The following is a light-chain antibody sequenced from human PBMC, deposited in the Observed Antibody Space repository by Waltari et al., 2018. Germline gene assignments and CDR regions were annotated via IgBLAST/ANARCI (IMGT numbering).Light chain of an antibody. CDR1: SSDLGGYDY. Sequence: QSALTQPRPVSGSPGQAVTISCTGTSSDLGGYDYVPWYQHHPGKAPKFIIYDVSKRPSGVPDRFSGSKSGNAASLTISDLQAEDEADYYCYSYAGSYTVIFGGGTKLTVI. J-gene: IGLJ2*01. CDR2: DVS. CDR3: YSYAGSYTVI. V-gene: IGLV2-11*01.